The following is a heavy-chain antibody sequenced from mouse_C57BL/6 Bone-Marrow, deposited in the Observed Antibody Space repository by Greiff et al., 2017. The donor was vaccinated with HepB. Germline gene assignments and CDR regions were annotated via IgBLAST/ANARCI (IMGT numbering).Heavy chain of an antibody. D-gene: IGHD1-1*01. CDR2: INPSNGGT. V-gene: IGHV1-53*01. J-gene: IGHJ3*01. CDR1: GYTFTSYW. CDR3: ARDYYGRRKTWFAY. Sequence: QVHVKQPGTELVKPGASVKLSCKASGYTFTSYWMHWVKQRPGQGLEWIGNINPSNGGTNYNEKFKSKATLTVDKSSSTAYMQLSSLTSEDSAVYYCARDYYGRRKTWFAYWGQGTLVTVSA.